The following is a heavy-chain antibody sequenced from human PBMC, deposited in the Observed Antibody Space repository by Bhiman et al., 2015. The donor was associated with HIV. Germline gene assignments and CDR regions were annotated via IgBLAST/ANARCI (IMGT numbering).Heavy chain of an antibody. J-gene: IGHJ4*02. CDR2: IRYDGSNK. Sequence: QVQLVESGGGVVQPGGSLRLSCAASGFTFSTYGMHWVRQAPGKGLEWVAFIRYDGSNKYYADSVKGRFSISRDNSKNTLYLQMNSLRAEDTAVYYCASFYNIEVVPAAMSIPFDHWGQGTLVTVSS. CDR1: GFTFSTYG. CDR3: ASFYNIEVVPAAMSIPFDH. V-gene: IGHV3-30*02. D-gene: IGHD2-2*01.